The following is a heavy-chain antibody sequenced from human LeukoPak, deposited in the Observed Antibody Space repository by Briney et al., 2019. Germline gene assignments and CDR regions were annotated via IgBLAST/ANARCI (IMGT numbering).Heavy chain of an antibody. Sequence: PSETLSLTCTVSGGSISSYYWSWIRQPPGKGLEWIGYIYYSGSTNYNPSLKSRVTISVDTSKNQFSLKLSSVTAADTAVYYCARARGDYAGAFDIWGQGTMVTVSS. CDR1: GGSISSYY. CDR2: IYYSGST. D-gene: IGHD4-23*01. J-gene: IGHJ3*02. V-gene: IGHV4-59*12. CDR3: ARARGDYAGAFDI.